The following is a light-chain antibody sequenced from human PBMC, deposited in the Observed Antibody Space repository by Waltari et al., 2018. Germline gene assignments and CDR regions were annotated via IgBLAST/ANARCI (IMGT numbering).Light chain of an antibody. CDR2: AAS. Sequence: DIQMTQSPPSVSVSVGDRVTITCRASQGISTRLAWYQHKPGNAPKLLIYAASSLQSGVPSRFSGSGSGTDFTLTISSLQPDDFATYYCQQANSFPLAFGQGTKVEIK. CDR1: QGISTR. J-gene: IGKJ1*01. CDR3: QQANSFPLA. V-gene: IGKV1-12*01.